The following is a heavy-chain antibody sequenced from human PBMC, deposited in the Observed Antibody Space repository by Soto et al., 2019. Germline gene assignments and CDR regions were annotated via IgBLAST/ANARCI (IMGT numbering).Heavy chain of an antibody. CDR3: ARGPLLGYCSGGSCYPKGWAGMDV. V-gene: IGHV3-30-3*01. CDR1: GFTFSSYA. D-gene: IGHD2-15*01. J-gene: IGHJ6*02. CDR2: ISYDGSNK. Sequence: PGGSLRLSCAASGFTFSSYAMHWVRQAPGKGLEWVAVISYDGSNKYYADSVKGRFTISRDNSKNTLYLQMNSLRAEDTAVYYCARGPLLGYCSGGSCYPKGWAGMDVWGQGTTVTVSS.